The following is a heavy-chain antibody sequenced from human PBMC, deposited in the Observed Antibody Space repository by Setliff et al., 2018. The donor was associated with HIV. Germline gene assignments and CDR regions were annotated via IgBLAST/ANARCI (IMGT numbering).Heavy chain of an antibody. CDR1: GGSFSGHY. J-gene: IGHJ6*03. D-gene: IGHD1-26*01. CDR3: ARGQDLGATWTGYYYYYMDV. CDR2: TNPSGST. V-gene: IGHV4-34*01. Sequence: PSETLSLTCAVYGGSFSGHYWIWIRQPPGKGLEWIGETNPSGSTKYNPSLKSRVTISVDRSKNQFSLKLTSVTAADTAVYYCARGQDLGATWTGYYYYYMDVWGKGTTVTVSS.